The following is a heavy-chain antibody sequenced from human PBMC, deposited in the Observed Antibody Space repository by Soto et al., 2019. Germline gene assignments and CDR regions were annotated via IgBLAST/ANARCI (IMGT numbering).Heavy chain of an antibody. CDR3: ATISNWNDVDFDY. D-gene: IGHD1-20*01. V-gene: IGHV3-7*01. CDR2: IKQDGSEK. J-gene: IGHJ4*02. Sequence: EVQLLESGGGLVQPGGSLRLSCAASGFTFSSYWMSWVHQAPGKGLEWVANIKQDGSEKYYVDSMKGRFTISRDNAKNSLYLQMNSLRAEDTAVYYCATISNWNDVDFDYWGQGTLVTVSS. CDR1: GFTFSSYW.